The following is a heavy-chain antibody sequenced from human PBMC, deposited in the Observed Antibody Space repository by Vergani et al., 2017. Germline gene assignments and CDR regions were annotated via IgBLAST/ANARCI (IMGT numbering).Heavy chain of an antibody. D-gene: IGHD6-19*01. CDR1: GFTVSSNY. V-gene: IGHV3-66*03. Sequence: EVQLVESGGGLIQPGGSLRLSCAASGFTVSSNYMSWVRQAPGKGLEWVSGINWNGGSTGYADSVKGRFTISRDNAKNSLYLQMNSLRAEDTAVYYCATDPPRSSGWYLPWGSWGQGTLVTVSS. CDR3: ATDPPRSSGWYLPWGS. CDR2: INWNGGST. J-gene: IGHJ4*02.